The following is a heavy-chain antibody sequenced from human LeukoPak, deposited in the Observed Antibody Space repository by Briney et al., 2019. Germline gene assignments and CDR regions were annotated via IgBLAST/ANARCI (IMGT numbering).Heavy chain of an antibody. CDR1: GGTFSSYA. CDR2: IIPIFGTA. D-gene: IGHD3-22*01. Sequence: SVKVSCKASGGTFSSYAISWVRQAPGQGLEWMGGIIPIFGTANYAQEFQGRVTITADESTSTAYMELSSLRSEDTAVYYCAILPTYYYDSSGYYYFDYWGQGTLVTVSS. J-gene: IGHJ4*02. V-gene: IGHV1-69*13. CDR3: AILPTYYYDSSGYYYFDY.